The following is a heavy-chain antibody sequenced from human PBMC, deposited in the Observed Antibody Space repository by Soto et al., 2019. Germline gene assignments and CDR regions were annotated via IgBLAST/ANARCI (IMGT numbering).Heavy chain of an antibody. CDR1: GGTFSSFT. CDR3: AKTSALWAFDY. CDR2: IIPMSDVA. V-gene: IGHV1-69*02. J-gene: IGHJ4*02. D-gene: IGHD1-1*01. Sequence: QVQLVQSGAEVKKPGSSVKVSCKASGGTFSSFTISWVRQAPGQGLEWMGRIIPMSDVANYAQKFQGRVTITADKSTSTVYMELNSLRSEDTAVYYCAKTSALWAFDYWGREPWSPSPQ.